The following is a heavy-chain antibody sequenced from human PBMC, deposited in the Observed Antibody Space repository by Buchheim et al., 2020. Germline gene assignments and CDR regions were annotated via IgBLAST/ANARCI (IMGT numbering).Heavy chain of an antibody. J-gene: IGHJ2*01. V-gene: IGHV3-66*01. CDR3: ARDALPYDILTGYYNGWYFDL. CDR2: IYSGGST. D-gene: IGHD3-9*01. CDR1: GFTVSSNY. Sequence: EVQLVESGGGLVQPGGSLRLSCAASGFTVSSNYMSWVRQAPGKGLEWVSVIYSGGSTYYADSVKGRFTISRDNSKNTLYLQMNSQRAEDTAVYYCARDALPYDILTGYYNGWYFDLWGRGTL.